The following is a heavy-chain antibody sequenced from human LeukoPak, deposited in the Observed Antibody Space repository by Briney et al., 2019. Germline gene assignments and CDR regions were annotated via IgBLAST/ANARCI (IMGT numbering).Heavy chain of an antibody. Sequence: GGSLRLSCVAPGFPFSSYWMTWVRQAPGKGLEWVANIKQDGSKKSYVDSVKGRFTISRDNAKNSLYLQMDSLRDEDTAVYYCARDRDYAFDYWGQGTLVTVSS. CDR2: IKQDGSKK. D-gene: IGHD4-17*01. CDR1: GFPFSSYW. CDR3: ARDRDYAFDY. J-gene: IGHJ4*02. V-gene: IGHV3-7*01.